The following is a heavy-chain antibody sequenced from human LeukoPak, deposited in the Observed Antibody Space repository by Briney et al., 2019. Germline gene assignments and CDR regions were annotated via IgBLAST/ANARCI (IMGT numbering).Heavy chain of an antibody. CDR1: GGSISSSNW. CDR3: ARVRYCSGGSCPLFDY. Sequence: SGTLSLTCAVSGGSISSSNWWSWVRQPPGEGLEWIGEIYHSGSTNYNPSHKSRVTISVGKSKNQFSLKLSSVTAADTAVYYCARVRYCSGGSCPLFDYWGQGTLVTVSS. V-gene: IGHV4-4*02. J-gene: IGHJ4*02. D-gene: IGHD2-15*01. CDR2: IYHSGST.